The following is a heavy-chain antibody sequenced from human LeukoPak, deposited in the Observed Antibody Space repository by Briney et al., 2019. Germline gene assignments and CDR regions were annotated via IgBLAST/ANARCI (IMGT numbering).Heavy chain of an antibody. CDR1: GYTLTGYY. Sequence: ASVKVSCKASGYTLTGYYMHWVRQAPGQGLEWMGWINPNSGGTNYAQKFQGRVTMTRDTSISTAYMELSRLRSDDTAVYYCARADYITMIVVVYQFDYWGQGTLVTVSS. J-gene: IGHJ4*02. V-gene: IGHV1-2*02. D-gene: IGHD3-22*01. CDR2: INPNSGGT. CDR3: ARADYITMIVVVYQFDY.